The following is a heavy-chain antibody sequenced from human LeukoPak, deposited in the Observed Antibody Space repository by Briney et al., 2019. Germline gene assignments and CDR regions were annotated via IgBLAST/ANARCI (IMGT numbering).Heavy chain of an antibody. D-gene: IGHD3-10*01. CDR2: ISGSGGTT. CDR3: AKATITMIRGLPFDY. J-gene: IGHJ4*02. Sequence: GGSLRLSCAGSGFIFSSYAMSWVRQAPGKGLEWLSGISGSGGTTDYANSVKGRFTISRDNSKNTLYLQMNSLRVEDTAVYHCAKATITMIRGLPFDYWGQGTLVTVSS. CDR1: GFIFSSYA. V-gene: IGHV3-23*01.